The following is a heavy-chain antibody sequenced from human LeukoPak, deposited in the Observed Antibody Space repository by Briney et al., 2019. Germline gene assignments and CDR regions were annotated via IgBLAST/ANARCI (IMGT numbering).Heavy chain of an antibody. V-gene: IGHV3-11*04. D-gene: IGHD5-18*01. CDR1: GFTFSDYY. CDR3: ARDQLIGESYGYPFDN. J-gene: IGHJ4*02. Sequence: KPGGSLRLSCAASGFTFSDYYMSWIRQAPGKGLEWVSYISSSGSTIYYADSVKGRFTISRDNAKHSLYLQMNCLRVEDTAVYYCARDQLIGESYGYPFDNWGQGTLSPSPQ. CDR2: ISSSGSTI.